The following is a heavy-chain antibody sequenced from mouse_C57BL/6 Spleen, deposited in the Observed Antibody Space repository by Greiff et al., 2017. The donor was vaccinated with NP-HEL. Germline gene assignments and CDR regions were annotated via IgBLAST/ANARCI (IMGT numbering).Heavy chain of an antibody. CDR3: ARSITTVVGNWYFDV. Sequence: EVKVEESGGGLVKPGGSLKLSCAASGFTFSSYAMSWVRQTPEKRLEWVATISDGGSYTYYPDNVKGRFTISRDNAKNNLYLQMSHLKSEDTAMYYCARSITTVVGNWYFDVWGTGTTVTVSS. D-gene: IGHD1-1*01. CDR1: GFTFSSYA. CDR2: ISDGGSYT. V-gene: IGHV5-4*03. J-gene: IGHJ1*03.